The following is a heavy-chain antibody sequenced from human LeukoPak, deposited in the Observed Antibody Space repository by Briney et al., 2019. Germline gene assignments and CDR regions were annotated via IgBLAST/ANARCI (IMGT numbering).Heavy chain of an antibody. D-gene: IGHD6-19*01. J-gene: IGHJ4*02. CDR3: ASSAGLYSSGWYY. Sequence: GESLKISCKGSGDSFTSYWLGWVRQMPGKGLEWMGIIYPGDSDTRYSPSFQGQVTISADKSISTAYLQWSSLKASDTAMYYCASSAGLYSSGWYYWGQGTLVTVSS. V-gene: IGHV5-51*01. CDR2: IYPGDSDT. CDR1: GDSFTSYW.